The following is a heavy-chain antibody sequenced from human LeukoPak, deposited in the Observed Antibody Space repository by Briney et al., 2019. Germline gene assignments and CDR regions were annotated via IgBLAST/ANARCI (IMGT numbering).Heavy chain of an antibody. D-gene: IGHD1-26*01. V-gene: IGHV4-39*01. CDR2: IYYSGST. CDR3: ARFGKKKWELLAFDY. CDR1: GGSISSSSYY. J-gene: IGHJ4*02. Sequence: SETLSLTCTVSGGSISSSSYYWGWIRQPPGKGLEWIGSIYYSGSTYYNPSLKSRVTISVDTSKNQFSLKLSSVTAADTAVYYCARFGKKKWELLAFDYWGQGTLVTVSS.